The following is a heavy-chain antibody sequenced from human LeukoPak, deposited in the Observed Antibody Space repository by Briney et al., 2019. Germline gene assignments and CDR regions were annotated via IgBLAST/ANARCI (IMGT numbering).Heavy chain of an antibody. Sequence: GGSLRLSCVTSGFTFNTYDMHWVRQAPGKGLEWVAFTRYDGSNKYTDSVKGRFTISRDNSKNTLHVQMNSLRADDTAVYYCAKEGMAGHNRYFDYWGQGLLVIVSS. J-gene: IGHJ4*02. D-gene: IGHD5-24*01. CDR2: TRYDGSNK. CDR1: GFTFNTYD. V-gene: IGHV3-30*02. CDR3: AKEGMAGHNRYFDY.